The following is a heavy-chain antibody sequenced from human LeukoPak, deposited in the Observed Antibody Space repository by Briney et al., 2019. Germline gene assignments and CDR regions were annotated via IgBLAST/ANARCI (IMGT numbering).Heavy chain of an antibody. CDR3: ARTKADYDTFDI. D-gene: IGHD2-8*01. CDR2: MNPNSGNT. Sequence: ASVKVSCKASGYTFTSYDINWVRQATGQGLEWMGWMNPNSGNTGYAQKFQGRVIMTRNTSISTAYMELSSLRSEDTAVYYCARTKADYDTFDIWGQGTMVTVSS. V-gene: IGHV1-8*01. J-gene: IGHJ3*02. CDR1: GYTFTSYD.